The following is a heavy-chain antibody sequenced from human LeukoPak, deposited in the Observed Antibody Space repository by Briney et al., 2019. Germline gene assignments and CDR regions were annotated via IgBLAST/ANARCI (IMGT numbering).Heavy chain of an antibody. CDR2: IYHSGST. D-gene: IGHD6-13*01. CDR3: ARDDNGGSWDY. Sequence: SETLSHTCTVSSYSISSVYYWGWIRQSPGKGLEWIGNIYHSGSTYYNPSLKSRVTISVDTSTNQFSLKLSSVTAADTAVYYCARDDNGGSWDYWGQGTLVTVSS. V-gene: IGHV4-38-2*02. CDR1: SYSISSVYY. J-gene: IGHJ4*02.